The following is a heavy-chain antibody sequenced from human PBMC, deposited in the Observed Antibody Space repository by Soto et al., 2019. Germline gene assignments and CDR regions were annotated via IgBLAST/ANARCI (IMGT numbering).Heavy chain of an antibody. J-gene: IGHJ5*01. D-gene: IGHD3-22*01. V-gene: IGHV3-30-3*01. CDR1: GFTFSSYA. CDR3: ARDSVPDNSGIEADNLFEP. CDR2: ISYDGSNK. Sequence: PGGSLRLSCAASGFTFSSYAMHWVRQAPGKGLEWVAVISYDGSNKYYADSVKGRFTISRDNSKNTLYLQMNSLRAEDTAVYYSARDSVPDNSGIEADNLFEPLGQGTLVTVSS.